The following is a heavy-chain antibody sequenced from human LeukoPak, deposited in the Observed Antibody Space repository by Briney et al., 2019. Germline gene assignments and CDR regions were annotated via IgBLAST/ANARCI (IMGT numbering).Heavy chain of an antibody. Sequence: TGGSLRLSCATSGFTFSGSGMNWVRQAPGKGLEWVSYIGSSSMTIYYADSVKGRFTISRDNAKKSLYLQMNSLRAEDTAVYYCVRGGGKGLDYWGQGTLVIVSS. CDR1: GFTFSGSG. D-gene: IGHD1-1*01. V-gene: IGHV3-48*01. J-gene: IGHJ4*02. CDR2: IGSSSMTI. CDR3: VRGGGKGLDY.